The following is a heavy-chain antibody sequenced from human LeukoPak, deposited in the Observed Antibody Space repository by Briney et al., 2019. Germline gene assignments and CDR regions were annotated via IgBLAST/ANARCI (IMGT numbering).Heavy chain of an antibody. V-gene: IGHV4-59*01. CDR2: IYYSGST. CDR3: ARDSIVGATLVAFDI. Sequence: SETLSLTCTVSGGSISSYYWSWIRQPPGKGLEWIGYIYYSGSTNYNPSLKGRVTISVDTSKNQFSLKLSSVTAADTAVYYCARDSIVGATLVAFDIWGQGTMVTVSS. D-gene: IGHD1-26*01. J-gene: IGHJ3*02. CDR1: GGSISSYY.